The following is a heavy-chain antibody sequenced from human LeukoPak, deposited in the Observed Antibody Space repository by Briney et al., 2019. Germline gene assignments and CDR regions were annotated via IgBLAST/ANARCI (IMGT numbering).Heavy chain of an antibody. V-gene: IGHV3-23*01. CDR1: GFTFSSYA. CDR3: AKETQQWLVYYYYYYMDV. Sequence: GGSLRLSCAASGFTFSSYAMTWVRLAPGKGLEWVSTISSDGGNTHYADSVKGRFTVSRDNSKNTLYLQMNSLRAEDTAVYYCAKETQQWLVYYYYYYMDVWGKGTTVTVSS. J-gene: IGHJ6*03. CDR2: ISSDGGNT. D-gene: IGHD6-19*01.